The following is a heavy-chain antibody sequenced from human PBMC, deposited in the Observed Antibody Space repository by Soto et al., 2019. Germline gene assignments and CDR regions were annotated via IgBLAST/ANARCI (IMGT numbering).Heavy chain of an antibody. J-gene: IGHJ4*02. V-gene: IGHV1-69*13. D-gene: IGHD3-3*01. CDR2: IIPIFGTA. Sequence: ASVKVSCKASGGTFSSYAISWVRQAPGQGLEWMGGIIPIFGTANYAQKFQGRVTITADESTSTAYMELSSLRSEDTAVYYCAAGIHDFWSGYYDYWGQGTLVTVSS. CDR1: GGTFSSYA. CDR3: AAGIHDFWSGYYDY.